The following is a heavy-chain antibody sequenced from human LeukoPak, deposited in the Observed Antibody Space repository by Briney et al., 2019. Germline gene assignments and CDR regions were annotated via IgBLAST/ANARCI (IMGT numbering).Heavy chain of an antibody. CDR1: GGSITSSSYC. CDR3: ARHRSGWLQSSFDY. V-gene: IGHV4-39*01. Sequence: SETLSLTRTVPGGSITSSSYCSGWVRQPPGNGLEWLGSIYYSGSTYYNPSLKSRVTISVDTSKNQFSLKLSSVTAADTAVYYCARHRSGWLQSSFDYWGQGTLVTVSS. CDR2: IYYSGST. D-gene: IGHD5-24*01. J-gene: IGHJ4*02.